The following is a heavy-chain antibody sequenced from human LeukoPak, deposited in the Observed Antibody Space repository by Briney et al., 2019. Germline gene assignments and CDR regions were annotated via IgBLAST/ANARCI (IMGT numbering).Heavy chain of an antibody. J-gene: IGHJ6*02. V-gene: IGHV3-48*02. D-gene: IGHD5-12*01. CDR1: GFTFSSYS. CDR3: AREDIGMDV. Sequence: TGGSLRLSCAASGFTFSSYSMNWVRQAPGKGLEWFSYISSGSSTIYYADSVKGRFTISRDNGKNPLYLQMNSLRDEDTAVYYCAREDIGMDVWGQGTTVTVSS. CDR2: ISSGSSTI.